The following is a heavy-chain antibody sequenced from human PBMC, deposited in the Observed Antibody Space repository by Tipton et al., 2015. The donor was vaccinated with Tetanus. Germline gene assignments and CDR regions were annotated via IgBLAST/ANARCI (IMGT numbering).Heavy chain of an antibody. J-gene: IGHJ3*02. CDR1: GGSVSSGSYY. V-gene: IGHV4-61*01. Sequence: TLSLTCTVSGGSVSSGSYYWSWIRQPPGKGLEWIGYIYYRGSTNYNPSLKSRVTISVDTSKNQFSLKLSSVTAADTAVYYCAREGYYDSSGYYYKGAFDIWGQGTMVTVSS. CDR2: IYYRGST. D-gene: IGHD3-22*01. CDR3: AREGYYDSSGYYYKGAFDI.